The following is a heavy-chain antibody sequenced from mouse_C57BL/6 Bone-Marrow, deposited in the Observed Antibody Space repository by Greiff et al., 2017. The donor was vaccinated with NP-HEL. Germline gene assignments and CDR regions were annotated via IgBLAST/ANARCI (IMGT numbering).Heavy chain of an antibody. D-gene: IGHD1-1*01. J-gene: IGHJ2*01. CDR3: ARAYGSYFDY. Sequence: EVHLVESGGGLVQPGGSLKLSCAASGFTFSDYYMYWVRQTPEKRLEWVAYISNGGGSTYYPDTVKGRFTISRDNAKNTLYLQMSRLKSEDTAMYYCARAYGSYFDYWGQGTTLTVSS. CDR2: ISNGGGST. V-gene: IGHV5-12*01. CDR1: GFTFSDYY.